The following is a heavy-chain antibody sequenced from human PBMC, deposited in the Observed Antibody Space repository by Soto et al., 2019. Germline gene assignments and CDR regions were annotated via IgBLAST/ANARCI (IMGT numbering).Heavy chain of an antibody. Sequence: SETLSLTCTVSGGSISSSSYYWGWIRQPPGKGLEWIGSIYYSGSTYYNPPLKSRVTISGDTSKNRFSLKLSSVTAADTAVYYCARHNYDRLGYSSSWYYWGQGTLVTVSS. D-gene: IGHD6-13*01. CDR2: IYYSGST. J-gene: IGHJ4*02. CDR1: GGSISSSSYY. CDR3: ARHNYDRLGYSSSWYY. V-gene: IGHV4-39*01.